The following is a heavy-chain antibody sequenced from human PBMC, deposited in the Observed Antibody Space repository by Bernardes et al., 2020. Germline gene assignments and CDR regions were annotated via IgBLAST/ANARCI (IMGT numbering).Heavy chain of an antibody. V-gene: IGHV1-8*01. CDR3: ASRGGSAAGGHDAFDM. J-gene: IGHJ3*02. CDR2: MNPNSGNT. Sequence: ASVKVSCKASGYTFTSYDINWVRQATGQGLEWMGWMNPNSGNTGYSQKFQGRVTMTRNTSISTAYMELSSLRSEDTAVYYCASRGGSAAGGHDAFDMWGQGTMVTVSS. CDR1: GYTFTSYD. D-gene: IGHD3-16*01.